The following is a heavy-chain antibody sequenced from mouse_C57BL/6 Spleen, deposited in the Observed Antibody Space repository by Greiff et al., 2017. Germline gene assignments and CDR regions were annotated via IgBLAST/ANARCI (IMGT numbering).Heavy chain of an antibody. CDR2: IDPSDSYT. V-gene: IGHV1-50*01. Sequence: QVQLQQPGAELVKPGASVKLSCKASGYTFTSYWMQWVKQRPGQGLEWIGEIDPSDSYTTYNQKFKGKATLTVDTSSSTAYMQLSSLTSEDSAVYYCARKEAYDGDYAMDYWGQGTSVTVSS. J-gene: IGHJ4*01. CDR3: ARKEAYDGDYAMDY. D-gene: IGHD2-3*01. CDR1: GYTFTSYW.